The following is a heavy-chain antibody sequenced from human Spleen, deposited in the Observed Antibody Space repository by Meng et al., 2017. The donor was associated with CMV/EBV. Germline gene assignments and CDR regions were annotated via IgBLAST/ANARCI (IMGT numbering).Heavy chain of an antibody. V-gene: IGHV3-23*01. CDR1: GFTFSSYA. CDR2: ISGSGGST. D-gene: IGHD3-22*01. CDR3: AKAALDYYDSSGLAYWYFDL. J-gene: IGHJ2*01. Sequence: GSLRLSCAASGFTFSSYAMSWVRQAPGKGLEWVSAISGSGGSTYYADSVKGRFTISRDNSKNTLYLQMNSLRAEDTAVYYCAKAALDYYDSSGLAYWYFDLWGRGTLVTVSS.